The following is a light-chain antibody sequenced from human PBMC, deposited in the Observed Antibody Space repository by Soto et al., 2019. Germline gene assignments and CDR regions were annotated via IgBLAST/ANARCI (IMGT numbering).Light chain of an antibody. Sequence: EIVLTQSPATLSLSPGERATLSCRASQSVSSYLAWYQQKPGQAPKLLIYDASNRATGIPARFSGSGSGTDFTLTISSLEPEDFAVYYRQQRSSWWTFGQGTKVEVK. CDR3: QQRSSWWT. CDR1: QSVSSY. V-gene: IGKV3-11*01. J-gene: IGKJ1*01. CDR2: DAS.